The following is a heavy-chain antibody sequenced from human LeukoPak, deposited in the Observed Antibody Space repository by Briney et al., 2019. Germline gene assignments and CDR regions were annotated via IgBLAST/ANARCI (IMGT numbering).Heavy chain of an antibody. J-gene: IGHJ4*02. Sequence: GGSLRLSCAASGFTVSSNYMSWVRQAPGKGLEWVSVIYSGGSTYYADSVKGRFTISRDKSKNTLYLQMNSLRAEDTAVHYCARENADTSGYYDYWGQGTLVTVSS. D-gene: IGHD3-22*01. CDR1: GFTVSSNY. CDR3: ARENADTSGYYDY. V-gene: IGHV3-53*01. CDR2: IYSGGST.